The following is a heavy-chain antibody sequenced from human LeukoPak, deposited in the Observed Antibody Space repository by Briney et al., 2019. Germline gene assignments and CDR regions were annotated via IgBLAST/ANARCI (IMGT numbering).Heavy chain of an antibody. CDR2: ISSSSSYT. CDR1: GFTFSDYY. D-gene: IGHD6-13*01. J-gene: IGHJ4*02. Sequence: GGSLRLSCAASGFTFSDYYMSWIRQAPGKGLEWVSYISSSSSYTNYADSVKGRFTISRDNAKNSLYLQMNSLRVEDTAVYYCARKRAAAARGAFDYWGQGTLVTVSS. CDR3: ARKRAAAARGAFDY. V-gene: IGHV3-11*03.